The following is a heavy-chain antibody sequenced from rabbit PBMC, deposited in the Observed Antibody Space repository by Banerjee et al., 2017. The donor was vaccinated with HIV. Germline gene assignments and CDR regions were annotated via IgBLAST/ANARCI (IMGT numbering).Heavy chain of an antibody. D-gene: IGHD4-1*01. CDR3: ARDLAGVIGWNFDL. CDR1: GFSFSSYYY. CDR2: IYAGSSGRT. V-gene: IGHV1S45*01. Sequence: QEQLVESGGGLVKPEGSLTLTCTASGFSFSSYYYMCWVRQAPGKGLEWIACIYAGSSGRTYYARWAKGRFTISKTSSTTVTLRMTSLTAADTATYFCARDLAGVIGWNFDLWGPGTLVTVS. J-gene: IGHJ4*01.